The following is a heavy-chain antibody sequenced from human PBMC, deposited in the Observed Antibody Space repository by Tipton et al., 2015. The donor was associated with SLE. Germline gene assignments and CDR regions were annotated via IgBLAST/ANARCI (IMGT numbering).Heavy chain of an antibody. Sequence: TLSLTCTVSGASINDHYWSWVRQSPGKGLEWIGYIYYSGSTTYNPSLKSRVTISVDKSKTRFSLKLNSVTAADTAAYYCARDWIMVPGVIRYYAMDVWGQGTTVTVSS. V-gene: IGHV4-59*11. D-gene: IGHD3-10*01. CDR3: ARDWIMVPGVIRYYAMDV. CDR1: GASINDHY. J-gene: IGHJ6*02. CDR2: IYYSGST.